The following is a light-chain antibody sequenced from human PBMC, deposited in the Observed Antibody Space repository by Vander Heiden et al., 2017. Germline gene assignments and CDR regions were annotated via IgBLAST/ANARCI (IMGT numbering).Light chain of an antibody. CDR1: QSLLHSNGYNY. J-gene: IGKJ1*01. CDR2: LGS. Sequence: DIVMTQSPLSLPVTPGEPASISCRSSQSLLHSNGYNYLDWYLQKPGQSPQLLIELGSNRASGVPDRFSGSGSGTDFTLKSSRVEAEDVGVYYCMQALQTPWAFGQGTKVEIK. V-gene: IGKV2-28*01. CDR3: MQALQTPWA.